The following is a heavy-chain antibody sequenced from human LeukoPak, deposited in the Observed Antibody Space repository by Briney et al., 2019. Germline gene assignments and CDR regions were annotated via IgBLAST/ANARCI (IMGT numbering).Heavy chain of an antibody. CDR2: INKKGGST. CDR1: GFTFSIYA. Sequence: GGSLRLSCAASGFTFSIYAMHWVRQAPGKGLEYVSGINKKGGSTYYADSVKGRFTIPRDNSNNTLYLQMGFVRAEDMAVYYCVRTDYYDSSGYYDDFDYWGQGTLVTVSS. V-gene: IGHV3-64*02. J-gene: IGHJ4*02. D-gene: IGHD3-22*01. CDR3: VRTDYYDSSGYYDDFDY.